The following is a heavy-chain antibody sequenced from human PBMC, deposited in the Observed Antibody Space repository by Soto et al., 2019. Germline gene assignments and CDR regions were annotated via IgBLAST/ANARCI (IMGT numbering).Heavy chain of an antibody. J-gene: IGHJ4*02. V-gene: IGHV4-61*01. CDR1: GGSVRSGSYY. CDR3: ARDSSGRHDY. CDR2: IYQSGTT. D-gene: IGHD3-22*01. Sequence: QLQLQESGPGLLQPSETLSLTCSVSGGSVRSGSYYWTWIRQPPGKGLEWIGYIYQSGTTNYNASLKSRVTISIDTSKNQFFLKLNSVTAADTAVYYCARDSSGRHDYWGQVTLVTVSS.